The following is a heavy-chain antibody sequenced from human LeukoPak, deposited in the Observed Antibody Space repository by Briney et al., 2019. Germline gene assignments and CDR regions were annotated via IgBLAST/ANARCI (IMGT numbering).Heavy chain of an antibody. J-gene: IGHJ6*03. Sequence: SETLSLSCTVSGGSISNDYWNWVRQSPEKGGEWIGYIYYTGITNYNPSLKSRVTISVDTSKNQFSLKLSSVTAADTAVYYCARQDYSDVSAYYYYYMDVWGKGTTVTVSS. V-gene: IGHV4-59*08. CDR1: GGSISNDY. D-gene: IGHD2-15*01. CDR2: IYYTGIT. CDR3: ARQDYSDVSAYYYYYMDV.